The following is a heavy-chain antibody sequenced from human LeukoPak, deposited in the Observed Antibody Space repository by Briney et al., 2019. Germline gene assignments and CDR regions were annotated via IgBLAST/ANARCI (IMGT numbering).Heavy chain of an antibody. CDR3: ASIITSGPHGVDP. Sequence: GASVKVSCKASGGTFSSYAISWVRQAPGQGLEWMGGIIPIFGTANYAQKFQGRVTITADESTSTAYMELSSLRSEGTAVYYFASIITSGPHGVDPWGQGTLVTVSS. CDR1: GGTFSSYA. CDR2: IIPIFGTA. J-gene: IGHJ5*02. V-gene: IGHV1-69*13. D-gene: IGHD6-25*01.